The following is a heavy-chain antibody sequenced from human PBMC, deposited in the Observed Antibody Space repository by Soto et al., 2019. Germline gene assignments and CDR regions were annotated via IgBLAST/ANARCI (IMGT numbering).Heavy chain of an antibody. J-gene: IGHJ4*02. CDR2: INAGNGNT. D-gene: IGHD2-2*01. V-gene: IGHV1-3*01. CDR1: GYTFTSYA. CDR3: ARAVVVVPAATHFDY. Sequence: ASVKVSCKASGYTFTSYAMHWVRQAPGQRLEWMGWINAGNGNTKYSQKFQGRVTITRDTSASTAYMELSSLRSEDTAVYYCARAVVVVPAATHFDYWGQGTLVTVSS.